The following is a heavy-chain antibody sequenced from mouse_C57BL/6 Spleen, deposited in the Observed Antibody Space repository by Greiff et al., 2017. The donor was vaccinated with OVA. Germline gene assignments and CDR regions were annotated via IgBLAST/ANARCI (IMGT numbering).Heavy chain of an antibody. D-gene: IGHD1-1*01. CDR3: ARHEATVPFAY. Sequence: EVKLQESGGGLVQPGGSLKLSCAASGFTFSDYYMYWVRQTPEKRLEWVAYISNGGGSPYYPDTVKGRFTISRDNAKNTRYLQMSRLKSEDTAMYYCARHEATVPFAYWGQGTLVTVSA. CDR2: ISNGGGSP. V-gene: IGHV5-12*01. CDR1: GFTFSDYY. J-gene: IGHJ3*01.